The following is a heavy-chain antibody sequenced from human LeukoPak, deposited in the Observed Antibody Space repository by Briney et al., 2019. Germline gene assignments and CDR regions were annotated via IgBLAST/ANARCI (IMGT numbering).Heavy chain of an antibody. D-gene: IGHD1-1*01. CDR3: ARVKGTYCDY. J-gene: IGHJ4*02. CDR2: ISASGSNI. CDR1: GFPLISSS. V-gene: IGHV3-48*01. Sequence: GGSLRLSCTVSGFPLISSSMDWFRQAPGKGLEWVAYISASGSNIYYVDSVMGRFTVSRDNPKSSLFLQMNSPRVGDTAVYYCARVKGTYCDYWGQGALVTVSS.